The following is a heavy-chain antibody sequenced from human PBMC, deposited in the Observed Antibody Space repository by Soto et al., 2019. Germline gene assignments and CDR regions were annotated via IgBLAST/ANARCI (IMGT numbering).Heavy chain of an antibody. J-gene: IGHJ5*02. Sequence: GASVKVSCKASGYTFTSYDINWVRQATGQGLEWMGRIIPIIGIINYAQKFQGRVTISADKFTGTAYMELTGLRSDDTAVYYCAGDPDSHYNDSHASSYPWGQGTLVTVSS. V-gene: IGHV1-69*04. CDR1: GYTFTSYD. D-gene: IGHD4-4*01. CDR2: IIPIIGII. CDR3: AGDPDSHYNDSHASSYP.